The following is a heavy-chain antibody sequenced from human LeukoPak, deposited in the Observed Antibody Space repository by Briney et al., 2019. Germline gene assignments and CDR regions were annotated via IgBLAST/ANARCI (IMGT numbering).Heavy chain of an antibody. CDR3: ARSDSSGYYILDY. V-gene: IGHV4-39*07. CDR1: GGSISSSSYY. J-gene: IGHJ4*02. D-gene: IGHD3-22*01. Sequence: SETLSLTCTVSGGSISSSSYYWGWIRQPPGKGLEWIGSIYYSGSTYYNPSLKSRVTISVDTSKNQFSLKLSSVTAADTAVYYCARSDSSGYYILDYWGQGTLVTVSS. CDR2: IYYSGST.